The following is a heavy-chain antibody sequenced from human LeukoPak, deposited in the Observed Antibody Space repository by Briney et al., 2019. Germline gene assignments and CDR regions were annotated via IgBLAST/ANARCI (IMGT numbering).Heavy chain of an antibody. CDR1: GGSFSGSY. D-gene: IGHD3-16*02. V-gene: IGHV4-34*01. J-gene: IGHJ3*02. CDR2: INHSGTT. Sequence: PSETLSLTCEVHGGSFSGSYWSWIRQPPGKGLEWIGEINHSGTTYYNPSLKSRVTISVDTSKNQFSVKLTSVTAADTAVYYCARRLANYDLIWGSYRYTGGAFDIWGQGTVVAVS. CDR3: ARRLANYDLIWGSYRYTGGAFDI.